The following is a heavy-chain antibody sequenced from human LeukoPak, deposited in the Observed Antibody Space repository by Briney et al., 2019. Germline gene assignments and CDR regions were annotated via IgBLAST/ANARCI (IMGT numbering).Heavy chain of an antibody. CDR3: AKGPGGWGPELFVL. V-gene: IGHV3-23*01. CDR2: ISGSGGST. CDR1: GFTFSSYA. J-gene: IGHJ3*01. Sequence: SGGSLRLSCAAPGFTFSSYAMSWVRQAPGKGLEWVSAISGSGGSTYCADSVKGRFTISRDNSKNTLYLQMNSLRAEDRAGYYRAKGPGGWGPELFVLWAQGTMVTVSS. D-gene: IGHD3/OR15-3a*01.